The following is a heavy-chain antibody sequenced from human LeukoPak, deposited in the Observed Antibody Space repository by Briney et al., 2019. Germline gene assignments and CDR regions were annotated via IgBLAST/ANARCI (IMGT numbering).Heavy chain of an antibody. CDR2: IRYDGSNK. J-gene: IGHJ6*03. V-gene: IGHV3-30*02. Sequence: GGSLRLSCAASGFTFSSYGMHWVRQAPGKGLEWVAFIRYDGSNKYYADSVKGRFTISRDNSKNTLYLQMNSLRAEDTAVYYCAKESVTTLAGYYYYTDVWGKGTTVTVSS. CDR1: GFTFSSYG. D-gene: IGHD4-11*01. CDR3: AKESVTTLAGYYYYTDV.